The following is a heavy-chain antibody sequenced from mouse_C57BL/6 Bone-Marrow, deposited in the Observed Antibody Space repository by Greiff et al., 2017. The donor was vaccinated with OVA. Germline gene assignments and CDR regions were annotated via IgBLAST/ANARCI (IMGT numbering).Heavy chain of an antibody. CDR1: GFTFSDFY. CDR2: SRNKANDYTT. J-gene: IGHJ4*01. V-gene: IGHV7-1*01. D-gene: IGHD4-1*01. CDR3: AKLGRDYAMDY. Sequence: EVKLMESGGGLVQSGRSLRLSCAPSGFTFSDFYMEWVRQAPGKGLEWIAASRNKANDYTTEYSASVKCRFIVSRDTSQSILYRQMNALRAEDTAIYYCAKLGRDYAMDYWGQGTSVTVSS.